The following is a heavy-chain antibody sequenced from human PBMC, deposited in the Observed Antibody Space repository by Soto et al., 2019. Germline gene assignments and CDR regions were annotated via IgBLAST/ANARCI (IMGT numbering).Heavy chain of an antibody. CDR2: IYHSGST. CDR3: ARAPTTRWAAFDI. V-gene: IGHV4-4*02. CDR1: SGSISSSNW. Sequence: SETLSLTCAVSSGSISSSNWWSWVRQPPGKGLEWIGEIYHSGSTNYNPSLKSRVTISVDKSKNQFSLKLSSVTAADTAVYYCARAPTTRWAAFDIWGQGTMVTVSS. D-gene: IGHD4-4*01. J-gene: IGHJ3*02.